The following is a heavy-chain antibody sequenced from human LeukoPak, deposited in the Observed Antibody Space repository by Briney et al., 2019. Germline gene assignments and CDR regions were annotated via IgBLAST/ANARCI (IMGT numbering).Heavy chain of an antibody. Sequence: PGGSLRLSCAASGFTFSTYGMSWVRQPPGKGLEWVSGISGSGGSTYYADSVKGRFTISRDNSENTLYLQMNRLRAEDTARYYCAKDRQQLANLDYWGQGTLVTVSS. J-gene: IGHJ4*02. CDR2: ISGSGGST. CDR3: AKDRQQLANLDY. CDR1: GFTFSTYG. V-gene: IGHV3-23*01. D-gene: IGHD6-13*01.